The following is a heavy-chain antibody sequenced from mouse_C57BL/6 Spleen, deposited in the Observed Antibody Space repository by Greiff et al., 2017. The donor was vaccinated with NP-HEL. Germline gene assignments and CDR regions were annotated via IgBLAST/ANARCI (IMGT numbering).Heavy chain of an antibody. D-gene: IGHD1-1*02. CDR1: GYTFTSYG. CDR3: APWGGGGYFDY. Sequence: QVQLVESGAELARPGASVKLSCKASGYTFTSYGISWVKQRTGQGLEWIGEIYPRSGNTYYNEKFKGKATLTADKSSSTAYMELRSLTSEDSAVYFCAPWGGGGYFDYWGQGTTLTVSS. CDR2: IYPRSGNT. V-gene: IGHV1-81*01. J-gene: IGHJ2*01.